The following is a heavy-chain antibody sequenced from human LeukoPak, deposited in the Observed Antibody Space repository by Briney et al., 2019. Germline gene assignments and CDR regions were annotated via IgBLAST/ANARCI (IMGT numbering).Heavy chain of an antibody. CDR2: IFHSGTT. V-gene: IGHV4-59*01. CDR3: ARGGYYYLDV. CDR1: GGSISPYY. J-gene: IGHJ6*03. Sequence: SETLSLTCTMSGGSISPYYWSWIRQPPGKGLEWIAYIFHSGTTKYNPSLMSRVAISLDTPKSQFSLKLHSVTAADTAVYYCARGGYYYLDVWGRGTTVTVSS.